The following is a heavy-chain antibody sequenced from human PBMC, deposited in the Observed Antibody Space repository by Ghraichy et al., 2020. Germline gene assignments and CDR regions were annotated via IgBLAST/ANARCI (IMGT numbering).Heavy chain of an antibody. CDR3: ARGVNINSSGRFDP. CDR1: GFTFSSYR. Sequence: GGSLRLSCAASGFTFSSYRMNWGRQAPGKGLEGGSYSSYRSSAIYYADSVKGRFTISRDNAKNSLYLQMNSLRDEDTAVYYCARGVNINSSGRFDPWGQGTQVSV. J-gene: IGHJ5*02. CDR2: SSYRSSAI. V-gene: IGHV3-48*02. D-gene: IGHD2/OR15-2a*01.